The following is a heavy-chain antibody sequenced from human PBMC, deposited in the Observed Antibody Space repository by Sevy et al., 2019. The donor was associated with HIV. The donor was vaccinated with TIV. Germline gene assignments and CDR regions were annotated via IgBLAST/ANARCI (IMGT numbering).Heavy chain of an antibody. J-gene: IGHJ4*02. CDR1: GFSFSGYV. Sequence: GGSPRLSCAASGFSFSGYVMHWVRQAPGKGLEWVAVIWYDGTNKPYKDSVKGGYTSSRDNSKNTLYLQMHSLRAEDTAVYYCARERIAVAGMGYYFDFWGQGTLVTVSS. CDR3: ARERIAVAGMGYYFDF. D-gene: IGHD6-19*01. V-gene: IGHV3-33*01. CDR2: IWYDGTNK.